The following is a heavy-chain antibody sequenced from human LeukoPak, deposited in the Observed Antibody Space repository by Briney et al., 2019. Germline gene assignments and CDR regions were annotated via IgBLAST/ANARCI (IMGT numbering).Heavy chain of an antibody. CDR2: IYYSGST. CDR1: GGSISSYY. D-gene: IGHD2-15*01. V-gene: IGHV4-59*08. J-gene: IGHJ4*02. CDR3: ARASCVGDGSCYSAY. Sequence: PSETLSLTCTVSGGSISSYYWSWIRQPPGKGLEWIGYIYYSGSTNYNPSLKSRVTISIDTSRNQFSLKLTSVTAADTAVYYCARASCVGDGSCYSAYWGQGTLVTVSS.